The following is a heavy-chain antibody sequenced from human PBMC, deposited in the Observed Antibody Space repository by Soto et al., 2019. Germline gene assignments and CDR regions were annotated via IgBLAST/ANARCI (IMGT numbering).Heavy chain of an antibody. J-gene: IGHJ4*02. V-gene: IGHV3-9*01. CDR2: ISWNSGSI. D-gene: IGHD4-17*01. Sequence: GGSLRLSCAASGFTFDDYAMHWVRQAPGKGLEWVSGISWNSGSIGYADSVKGRFTISRDNAKNSLYLQMNSLRAEDTALYYCAKGYGGLDYWGQGTLVTVSS. CDR1: GFTFDDYA. CDR3: AKGYGGLDY.